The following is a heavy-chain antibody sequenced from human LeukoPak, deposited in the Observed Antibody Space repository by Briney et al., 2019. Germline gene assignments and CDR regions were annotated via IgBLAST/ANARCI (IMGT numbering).Heavy chain of an antibody. CDR1: GFTFSSYG. V-gene: IGHV3-33*01. Sequence: GGSLRLSCAASGFTFSSYGMRWVRQAPGKGLEWVAVIWYDGSNKYYADSVKGRFTISRDNSKNTLYLQMNSLRAEDTAVYYCAREISSAYSSGWPNFDYWGQGTLVTVSS. J-gene: IGHJ4*02. CDR3: AREISSAYSSGWPNFDY. CDR2: IWYDGSNK. D-gene: IGHD6-19*01.